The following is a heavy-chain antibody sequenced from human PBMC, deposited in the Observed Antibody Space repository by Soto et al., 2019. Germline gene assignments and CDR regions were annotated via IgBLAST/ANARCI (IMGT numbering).Heavy chain of an antibody. CDR3: AKDLLLWFGEDYGMDV. CDR1: GFTFSSYA. CDR2: ISGSGGST. J-gene: IGHJ6*02. V-gene: IGHV3-23*01. Sequence: PGGSLRLSCAASGFTFSSYAMSWVRQAPGKWLEWVSAISGSGGSTYYADSVKGRFTISRDNSKNTLYLQMNSLRAEDTAVYYCAKDLLLWFGEDYGMDVWGQGXTVTVYS. D-gene: IGHD3-10*01.